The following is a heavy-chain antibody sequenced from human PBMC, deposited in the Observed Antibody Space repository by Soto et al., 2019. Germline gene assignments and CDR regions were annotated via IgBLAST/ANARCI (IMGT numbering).Heavy chain of an antibody. V-gene: IGHV3-53*01. Sequence: GGCLRLSCAASGFTVGRNYMSWVRQAPGAGREWVSVIYSGGSTYYADSVKGRFTISRDNSKNTLYLQMNTLRAEDTAVYYCARDVPPIAARLSDYYGMDVWGQGTTVTVSS. J-gene: IGHJ6*02. CDR2: IYSGGST. CDR1: GFTVGRNY. CDR3: ARDVPPIAARLSDYYGMDV. D-gene: IGHD6-6*01.